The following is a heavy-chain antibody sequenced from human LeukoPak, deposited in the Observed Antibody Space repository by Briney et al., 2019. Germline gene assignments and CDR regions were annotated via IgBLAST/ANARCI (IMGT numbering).Heavy chain of an antibody. CDR1: GFTFSSYG. CDR3: AKGRDYGHFDY. J-gene: IGHJ4*02. CDR2: ISYDGSNK. Sequence: GGSLGLSCAASGFTFSSYGMHWVRQAPGKGLEWVAVISYDGSNKYYADSVKGRFTISRDNSKNTLYLQMNSLRAEDTAVYYCAKGRDYGHFDYWGQGTLVTVSS. V-gene: IGHV3-30*18. D-gene: IGHD4-17*01.